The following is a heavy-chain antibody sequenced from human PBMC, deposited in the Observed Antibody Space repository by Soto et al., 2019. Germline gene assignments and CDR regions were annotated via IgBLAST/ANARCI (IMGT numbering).Heavy chain of an antibody. CDR2: ISSSSSYI. Sequence: GGSLRLSCAASGFTFSSYSMNWVRQAPGKGLEWVSSISSSSSYIYYADSVKGRFTISRDNAKNSLYLQMNSLRAEDTAVYYGASLKLGIDAFDIWGQGTMVTVSS. V-gene: IGHV3-21*01. J-gene: IGHJ3*02. CDR3: ASLKLGIDAFDI. D-gene: IGHD7-27*01. CDR1: GFTFSSYS.